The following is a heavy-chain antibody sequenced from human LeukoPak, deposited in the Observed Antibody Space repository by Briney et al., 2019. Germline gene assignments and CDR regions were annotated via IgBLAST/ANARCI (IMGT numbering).Heavy chain of an antibody. V-gene: IGHV3-30*19. Sequence: PGGSLRLSCAASGFTFSSYGMHWVRQAPGKGLEWVAVIWYDGSNKYYADSVKGRFTISRDNSKNTLYLQMNSLRAEDTAVYYCAREEMTLYYFDYWGQGTLVTVSS. CDR3: AREEMTLYYFDY. J-gene: IGHJ4*02. CDR2: IWYDGSNK. CDR1: GFTFSSYG.